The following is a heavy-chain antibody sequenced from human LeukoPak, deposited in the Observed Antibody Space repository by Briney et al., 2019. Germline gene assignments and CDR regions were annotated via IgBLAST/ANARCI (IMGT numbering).Heavy chain of an antibody. J-gene: IGHJ3*02. Sequence: GGSLRLSCAASGFTFSSYWMSWVRQAPGKGLEWVANIKQDGSEKYYVDSVKGRFTISRDNAKNSLCLQMNSLRAEDTAVYYCARRFYYDNSGYSLDIWGQGTMVTVSS. CDR3: ARRFYYDNSGYSLDI. CDR2: IKQDGSEK. CDR1: GFTFSSYW. D-gene: IGHD3-22*01. V-gene: IGHV3-7*01.